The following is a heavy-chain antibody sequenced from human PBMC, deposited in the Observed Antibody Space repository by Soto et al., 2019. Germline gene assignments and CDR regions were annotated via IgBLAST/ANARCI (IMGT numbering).Heavy chain of an antibody. CDR2: IYSGGST. V-gene: IGHV3-66*01. Sequence: EVQLVESGGGLVQPGGSLRLSCAASGFTVSSNYMSWVRQAPGKGLEWVSVIYSGGSTYYADSVKGRFTISRDNSKNTMYLQMNSLRAEDTAVYYCARERGGYYYYGMDVWGHGTTVTVSS. D-gene: IGHD3-10*01. J-gene: IGHJ6*02. CDR3: ARERGGYYYYGMDV. CDR1: GFTVSSNY.